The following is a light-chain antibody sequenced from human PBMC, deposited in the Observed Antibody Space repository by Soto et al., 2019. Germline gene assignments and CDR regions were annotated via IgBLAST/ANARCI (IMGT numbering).Light chain of an antibody. CDR2: DVS. J-gene: IGLJ2*01. CDR3: SSYTTTTTPVV. CDR1: SNDVGSYNY. Sequence: QSVLTQPASLSGSPGQSITISCTGSSNDVGSYNYVSWYQVQPGKAPRLMIYDVSDRPSGVSNRFSGSKSGNTASLTISGLQADDEGDYYCSSYTTTTTPVVFGGGTQLTVL. V-gene: IGLV2-14*03.